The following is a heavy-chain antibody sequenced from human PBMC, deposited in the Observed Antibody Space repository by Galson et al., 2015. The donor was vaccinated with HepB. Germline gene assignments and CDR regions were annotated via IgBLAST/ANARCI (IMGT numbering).Heavy chain of an antibody. CDR2: VDYSGST. D-gene: IGHD2-2*02. V-gene: IGHV4-39*01. Sequence: LSLTCSVSGGSINNSLYYWGCIRQPPGKGLEWIGSVDYSGSTYCNPSLKSRLTISVDTSKNQFSLKLSSMTAADTALYYCATQAGADILTHFFFDLWGRGALVTVSP. CDR3: ATQAGADILTHFFFDL. J-gene: IGHJ2*01. CDR1: GGSINNSLYY.